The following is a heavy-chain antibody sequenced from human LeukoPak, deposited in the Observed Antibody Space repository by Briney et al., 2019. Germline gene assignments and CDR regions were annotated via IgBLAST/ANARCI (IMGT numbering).Heavy chain of an antibody. CDR3: ARAPEWLIFDY. Sequence: PGGSLTLSCAASGFTVSSNYMSWVRQAPGKGLEWVSVIYSGGSTYYADSVKGRFTISRHNSKNTQYLQINSLRAEDTAVYYCARAPEWLIFDYWGQGTLVTVSS. D-gene: IGHD6-19*01. CDR1: GFTVSSNY. J-gene: IGHJ4*02. CDR2: IYSGGST. V-gene: IGHV3-53*04.